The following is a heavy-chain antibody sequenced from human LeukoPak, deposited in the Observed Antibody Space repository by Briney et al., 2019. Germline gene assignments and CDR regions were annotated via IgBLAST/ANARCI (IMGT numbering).Heavy chain of an antibody. CDR1: GFTFSSYG. Sequence: AGGSLRLSCAASGFTFSSYGMHWVRQAPGKGLEWVAVISYDGSNKYYADSVKGRFTISRDNSKNTLYLQMSSLRAEDTAVYYCAKDRLDFSGWYFTFDYWGQGTLVTVSS. V-gene: IGHV3-30*18. J-gene: IGHJ4*02. D-gene: IGHD6-19*01. CDR2: ISYDGSNK. CDR3: AKDRLDFSGWYFTFDY.